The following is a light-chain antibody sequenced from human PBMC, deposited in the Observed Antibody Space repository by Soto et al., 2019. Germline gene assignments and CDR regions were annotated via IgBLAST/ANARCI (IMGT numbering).Light chain of an antibody. CDR2: GTS. CDR1: QSVSSN. J-gene: IGKJ1*01. Sequence: EIVMTQSPATLSVSPGERATLSCRASQSVSSNLAWHQQKPGQAPRLLIYGTSTRATGVPARFSGSGSGTEFTLTISSLQSEDFAVYYCQQYNNWPRTFGQRTKVDI. CDR3: QQYNNWPRT. V-gene: IGKV3-15*01.